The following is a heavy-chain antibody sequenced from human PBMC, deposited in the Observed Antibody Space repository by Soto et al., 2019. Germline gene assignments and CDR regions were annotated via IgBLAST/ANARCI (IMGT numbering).Heavy chain of an antibody. CDR3: ATLIPPEAY. D-gene: IGHD2-2*02. CDR2: ISSVGSST. J-gene: IGHJ4*02. Sequence: GGSLRLSCAASGLTFSNYWMHWVRQAPGKGLVWVSRISSVGSSTDYADSVKGRFTISRDNAKNTLYLQMSSLRAEDTAVYYCATLIPPEAYWGQGTLVTVSS. V-gene: IGHV3-74*01. CDR1: GLTFSNYW.